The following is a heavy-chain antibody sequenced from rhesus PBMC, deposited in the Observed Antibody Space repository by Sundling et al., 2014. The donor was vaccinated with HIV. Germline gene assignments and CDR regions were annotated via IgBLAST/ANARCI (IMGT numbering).Heavy chain of an antibody. D-gene: IGHD1-1*01. Sequence: QVQLQESGPAVVKPSETLSLTCAVSGGSFSSSNWWSWIRQSPGKGLEWIGGIHGNSGSTEYNPSLKSRVTISTDTSKNQFSLKLSSVTAADTAVYYCARVSFLPNSFFDYWGQGLLVTVSS. J-gene: IGHJ4*01. CDR3: ARVSFLPNSFFDY. CDR2: IHGNSGST. CDR1: GGSFSSSNW. V-gene: IGHV4-93*01.